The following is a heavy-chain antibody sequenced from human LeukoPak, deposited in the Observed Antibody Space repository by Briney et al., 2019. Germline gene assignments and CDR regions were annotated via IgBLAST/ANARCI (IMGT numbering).Heavy chain of an antibody. CDR2: ISFSGTNT. CDR3: AKEVKAATNWFDP. J-gene: IGHJ5*02. Sequence: GGSLRLSCAVSGYSISSYTMNWVRQAPGGGLDCVSAISFSGTNTYYADSVKGRFTISRDNLKNTLYLQMNSLGAEDTAVYFCAKEVKAATNWFDPWGQGTLVTVSS. CDR1: GYSISSYT. D-gene: IGHD6-25*01. V-gene: IGHV3-23*01.